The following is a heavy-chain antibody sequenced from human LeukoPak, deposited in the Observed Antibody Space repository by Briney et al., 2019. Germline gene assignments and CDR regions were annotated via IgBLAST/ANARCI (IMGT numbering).Heavy chain of an antibody. J-gene: IGHJ6*02. V-gene: IGHV4-34*01. Sequence: SETLSHTCAVYGGSFSGYYWSWIRQPPGKGLEWIGEINHSGSTNYNPSLKSRVTISVDTSKNQFSLKLSSVTAADTAVYYCARWRYDILTGYYYYYYGMDVWGQGTTVTVSS. D-gene: IGHD3-9*01. CDR2: INHSGST. CDR1: GGSFSGYY. CDR3: ARWRYDILTGYYYYYYGMDV.